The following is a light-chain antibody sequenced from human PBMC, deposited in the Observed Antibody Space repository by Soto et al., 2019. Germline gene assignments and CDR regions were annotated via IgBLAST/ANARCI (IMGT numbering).Light chain of an antibody. V-gene: IGKV3-20*01. CDR2: GAS. CDR1: QSLSSGF. J-gene: IGKJ2*01. Sequence: DIVLTQSPGTLSLSPGERATLSCRASQSLSSGFLAWYQQKPGQAPRLLFYGASNRATGIPDRFSGSGSGTDFTLTISRLEPEDFAVYFCHQYGRSAYTFGQGTKLEI. CDR3: HQYGRSAYT.